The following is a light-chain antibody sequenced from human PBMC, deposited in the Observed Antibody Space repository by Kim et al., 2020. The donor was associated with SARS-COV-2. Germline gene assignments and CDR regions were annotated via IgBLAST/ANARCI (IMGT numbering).Light chain of an antibody. CDR2: GKN. CDR3: NSRDSNDNVV. J-gene: IGLJ2*01. Sequence: SSELTQDPAVSVALGQTVRITCQGDSLRSYYATWYQQKPGQAPILVIYGKNNRPSGIPDRFSGSSSGNTASLTITGAQAEDEADCYCNSRDSNDNVVFGG. V-gene: IGLV3-19*01. CDR1: SLRSYY.